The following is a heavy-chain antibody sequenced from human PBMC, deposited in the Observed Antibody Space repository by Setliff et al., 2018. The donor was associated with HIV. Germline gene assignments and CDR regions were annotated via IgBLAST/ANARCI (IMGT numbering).Heavy chain of an antibody. J-gene: IGHJ4*02. V-gene: IGHV4-31*03. Sequence: PSETLSLTCTVSGGSISSGGYYWSWIHQHPGKGLEWIGYIYYSGSTYYNPSLKSRVTISVDTSKNQFSLKLSSVTAADTAVYYCARSTKYYEFWSGYQPCDYWGQGTLVTVSS. CDR2: IYYSGST. CDR3: ARSTKYYEFWSGYQPCDY. D-gene: IGHD3-3*01. CDR1: GGSISSGGYY.